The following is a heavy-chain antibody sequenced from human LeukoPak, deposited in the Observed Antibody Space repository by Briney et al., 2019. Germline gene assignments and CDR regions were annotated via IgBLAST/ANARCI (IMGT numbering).Heavy chain of an antibody. V-gene: IGHV4-34*01. Sequence: PSETLSLTCALYGGSFSGYHWSWSPQPPGEGLEWIGQTNHIVITNYNPSLKSRVTISVDTSKNQFSLKLSSVTSAATAVYYCAIRAGSPYYYYHHMDVWGKGTTVTVSS. CDR3: AIRAGSPYYYYHHMDV. CDR1: GGSFSGYH. D-gene: IGHD1-14*01. CDR2: TNHIVIT. J-gene: IGHJ6*03.